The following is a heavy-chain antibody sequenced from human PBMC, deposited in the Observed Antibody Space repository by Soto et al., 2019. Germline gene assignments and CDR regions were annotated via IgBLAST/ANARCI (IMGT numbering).Heavy chain of an antibody. J-gene: IGHJ5*02. Sequence: SXTLSLTCAVYGGSFSDYYWTWIHQPPGKGLEWIGEINHSGSTNYNPSLKSRLTISVDTSKNQFSLKLSSVTAADTAVYYCAREGGYSSSRFDPWGQGTLVTVSS. CDR2: INHSGST. D-gene: IGHD5-18*01. V-gene: IGHV4-34*01. CDR3: AREGGYSSSRFDP. CDR1: GGSFSDYY.